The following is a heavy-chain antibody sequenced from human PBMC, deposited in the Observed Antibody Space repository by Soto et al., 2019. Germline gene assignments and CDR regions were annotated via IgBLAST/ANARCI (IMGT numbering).Heavy chain of an antibody. J-gene: IGHJ4*02. V-gene: IGHV4-34*01. CDR3: AGTGDVRKRPGYSSGWYLKIFDY. D-gene: IGHD6-19*01. CDR1: GGSFSGYY. Sequence: SETLSLTCAVFGGSFSGYYWSWIRQPPGKGLEWIGEINHSGSTNYNPSLKSRVTISVDTSKNQFSLKLSSVTPPDTAVSYCAGTGDVRKRPGYSSGWYLKIFDYWGEGALVSVSS. CDR2: INHSGST.